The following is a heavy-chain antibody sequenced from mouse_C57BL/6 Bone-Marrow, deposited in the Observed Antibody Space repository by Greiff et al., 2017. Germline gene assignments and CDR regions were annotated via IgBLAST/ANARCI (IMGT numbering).Heavy chain of an antibody. CDR3: ARWDYGSSYDWYFDV. CDR2: IDPNSGGT. V-gene: IGHV1-72*01. D-gene: IGHD1-1*01. J-gene: IGHJ1*03. Sequence: VQLQQSGAELVKPGASVKLSCKASGYTFTSYWMHWVKQRPGRGLEWIGRIDPNSGGTKYNEKFKSKATLTVDKPSSTAYMQLSSLTSEDSAVYYCARWDYGSSYDWYFDVWGTGTTVTVSS. CDR1: GYTFTSYW.